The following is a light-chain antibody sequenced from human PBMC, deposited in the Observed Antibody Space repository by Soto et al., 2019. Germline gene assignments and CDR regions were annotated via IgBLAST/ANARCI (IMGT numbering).Light chain of an antibody. CDR3: SSYAGSNNVV. CDR1: SSDVGGYNY. CDR2: EVS. J-gene: IGLJ3*02. Sequence: QSVLTQPPSASGSPGQSVTISCTGTSSDVGGYNYVSWYQQHPGKAPKLMIYEVSKRPSGVPDRFSGSKSGNTASLTVSGHQAEDEADYYCSSYAGSNNVVLGGGTKVTVL. V-gene: IGLV2-8*01.